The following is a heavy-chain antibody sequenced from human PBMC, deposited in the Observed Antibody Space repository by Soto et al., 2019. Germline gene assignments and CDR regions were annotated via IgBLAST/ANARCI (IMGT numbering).Heavy chain of an antibody. CDR2: IYYSGST. CDR1: GGSVSSGSYY. J-gene: IGHJ4*02. Sequence: SETLSLTCTVSGGSVSSGSYYWSWIRQPPGKGLEWTGYIYYSGSTNYNPSLKSRVTISVDTSKNQFSLKLSSVTAADTAVYYCARGGQGAYYDSSGYLFDYWGQGTLVTVSS. CDR3: ARGGQGAYYDSSGYLFDY. V-gene: IGHV4-61*01. D-gene: IGHD3-22*01.